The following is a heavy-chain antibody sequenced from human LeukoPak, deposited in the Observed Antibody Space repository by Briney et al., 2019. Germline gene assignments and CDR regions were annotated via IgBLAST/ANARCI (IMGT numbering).Heavy chain of an antibody. CDR1: GFTFSSYE. V-gene: IGHV3-48*03. D-gene: IGHD3-10*01. Sequence: GGSLRLSCAASGFTFSSYEMNWVRQAPGKGLEWVSYISSSGSTIYYADSVKGRFTISRDNAKNSLYLQMNSLRAEDTAVYYCASHYGSGSFYSPFDYWGQGTLVTVSS. J-gene: IGHJ4*02. CDR2: ISSSGSTI. CDR3: ASHYGSGSFYSPFDY.